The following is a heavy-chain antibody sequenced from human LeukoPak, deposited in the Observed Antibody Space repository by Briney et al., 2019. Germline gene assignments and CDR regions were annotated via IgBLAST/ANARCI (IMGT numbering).Heavy chain of an antibody. J-gene: IGHJ4*02. CDR2: IRAQMYGGST. V-gene: IGHV3-49*03. Sequence: GGSLRLSCSGSGFTFGNYSLSWFRQAPGKGPEWIGFIRAQMYGGSTVYAASVKGRFTTSRDDSANIAYLQMDGLRTEDTAVYYCCRQIVSDYWGRGTLVTVSS. CDR1: GFTFGNYS. D-gene: IGHD3-22*01. CDR3: CRQIVSDY.